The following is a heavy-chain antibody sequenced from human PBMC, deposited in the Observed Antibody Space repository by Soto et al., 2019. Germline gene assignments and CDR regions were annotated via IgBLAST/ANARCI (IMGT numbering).Heavy chain of an antibody. CDR3: AGFSASDSYWTFQADY. CDR2: MVYGGST. D-gene: IGHD3-10*01. J-gene: IGHJ4*02. Sequence: QLQLQESGPGLVKPSETLSLTCIVSRASITSTSYYWGWIRQPPGKGLEWIGNMVYGGSTYYNPSLKSRVTISVDTSKNWFSLKLNSVTAADTAVYYCAGFSASDSYWTFQADYWGPGILVIVSS. CDR1: RASITSTSYY. V-gene: IGHV4-39*01.